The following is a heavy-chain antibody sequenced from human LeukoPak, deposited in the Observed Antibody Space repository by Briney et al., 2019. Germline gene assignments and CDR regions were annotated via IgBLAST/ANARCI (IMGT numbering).Heavy chain of an antibody. Sequence: SEPLFLTCGVYGGSCSCCYCSGIRQPPGKRVEWIGETNHSGSTNYNPSIKGRVTISVDTFKNQFSLKLSSVTAADAAVYYCARHGWYKALFDYWGQGTLVTVSS. V-gene: IGHV4-34*01. CDR2: TNHSGST. D-gene: IGHD1-14*01. CDR1: GGSCSCCY. J-gene: IGHJ4*02. CDR3: ARHGWYKALFDY.